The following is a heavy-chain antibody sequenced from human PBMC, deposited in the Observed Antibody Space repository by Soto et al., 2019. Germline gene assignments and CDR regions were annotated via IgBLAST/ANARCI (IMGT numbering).Heavy chain of an antibody. J-gene: IGHJ2*01. CDR2: IYYSGST. Sequence: QVQLQESGPGLVKPSETLSLTCTVSGGSISSYYWSWIRQPPGKGLEWIGYIYYSGSTNYNPSLKSRVTISVDTSKNQFSLKLSSVTAADTAVYYCARDSSSSWYFDLWGRGTLVTVSS. V-gene: IGHV4-59*01. CDR3: ARDSSSSWYFDL. CDR1: GGSISSYY.